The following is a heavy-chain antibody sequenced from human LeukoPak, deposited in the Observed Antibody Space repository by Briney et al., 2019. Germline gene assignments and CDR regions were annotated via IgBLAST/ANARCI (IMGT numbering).Heavy chain of an antibody. V-gene: IGHV3-23*01. D-gene: IGHD3-10*01. J-gene: IGHJ6*02. CDR1: GFTFSNYA. CDR2: ISNTGSDT. Sequence: GGSLRLSCAASGFTFSNYAMSWVRQAPGKGLEWVSTISNTGSDTYYADSVKGRFTISRDNSENTLYLQMNNLRAEDTAIHYCAKVPYSDYGSGRPPFMDIWGQGTTVAVSS. CDR3: AKVPYSDYGSGRPPFMDI.